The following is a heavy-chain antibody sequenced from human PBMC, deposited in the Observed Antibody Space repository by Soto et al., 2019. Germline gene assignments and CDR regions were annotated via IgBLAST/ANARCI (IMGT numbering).Heavy chain of an antibody. J-gene: IGHJ4*02. CDR2: IYYSGST. V-gene: IGHV4-39*01. CDR3: ARHPPYYDYVWGSYRYPPDDY. CDR1: GGSISSSSYY. Sequence: QLQLQESGPGLVKPSETLSLTCTVSGGSISSSSYYWGWIRQPPGKALEWIGSIYYSGSTYYNPSLKSRVTISVDTSKNQFSLKLSSVTAADTAVYYCARHPPYYDYVWGSYRYPPDDYWGQGTLVTVSS. D-gene: IGHD3-16*02.